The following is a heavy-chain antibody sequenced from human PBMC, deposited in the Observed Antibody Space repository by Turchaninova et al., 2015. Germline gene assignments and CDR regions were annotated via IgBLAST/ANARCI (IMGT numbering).Heavy chain of an antibody. CDR2: IWYDGSNK. J-gene: IGHJ4*02. Sequence: VGSWGGVVQPGRSLRLSCAASGFTFSSYGMHWVRQAPGKGLEWVAVIWYDGSNKYYADSVKGRFTIYRDNSKNTLYLQMNSLRAEDTAVYYCARFSGDSSGYLDYWGQGTLVTVSS. D-gene: IGHD3-22*01. CDR3: ARFSGDSSGYLDY. CDR1: GFTFSSYG. V-gene: IGHV3-33*01.